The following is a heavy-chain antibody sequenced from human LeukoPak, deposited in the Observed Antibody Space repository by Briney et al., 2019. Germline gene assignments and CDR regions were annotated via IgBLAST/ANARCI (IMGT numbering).Heavy chain of an antibody. CDR1: GGSISPYY. D-gene: IGHD2-15*01. CDR3: ARHGYCSGGSCYWDY. J-gene: IGHJ4*02. Sequence: SETLSLTCTVSGGSISPYYWSWIRQPPGKGLEWIAYIYYSGSTNYNPSLKSRVTISVDTSKNLFSLKLSSVTAADTAAYYCARHGYCSGGSCYWDYWGQGTLVTVSS. CDR2: IYYSGST. V-gene: IGHV4-59*08.